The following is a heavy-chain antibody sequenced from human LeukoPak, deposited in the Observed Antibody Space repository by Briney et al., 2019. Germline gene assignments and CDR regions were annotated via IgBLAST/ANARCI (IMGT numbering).Heavy chain of an antibody. CDR2: IIPIFGTA. D-gene: IGHD6-19*01. CDR3: ARVWGVAGPLTH. V-gene: IGHV1-69*13. J-gene: IGHJ4*02. CDR1: GGTFSSYA. Sequence: GASVKVSCKASGGTFSSYAISWVRQAPGQGLEWMGGIIPIFGTANYAQKFQGRVTITADESTSTAYMELSSLRAEDTAVYSCARVWGVAGPLTHWGQGPLVSVSS.